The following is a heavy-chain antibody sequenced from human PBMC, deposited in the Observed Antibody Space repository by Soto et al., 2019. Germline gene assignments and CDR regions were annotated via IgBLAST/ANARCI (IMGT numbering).Heavy chain of an antibody. V-gene: IGHV3-23*01. D-gene: IGHD3-22*01. CDR3: AKDRGHNSGYPILDQ. CDR2: IRNSGEST. CDR1: GFSIDSYA. Sequence: EVQLLESGGGLAQPGGSLRLSCAASGFSIDSYAMNWVRQAPGKGLEWISMIRNSGESTYYAESVKGRFTISRDSSKNTLYRQMNSLRVEDTAVFYCAKDRGHNSGYPILDQGGQGTLVTVSS. J-gene: IGHJ1*01.